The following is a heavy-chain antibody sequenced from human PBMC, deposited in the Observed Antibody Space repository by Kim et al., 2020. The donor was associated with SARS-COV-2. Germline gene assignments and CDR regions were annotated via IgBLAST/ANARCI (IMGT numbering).Heavy chain of an antibody. Sequence: GGSLRLFCAASGFTVSTYNMNWVRQAPGKGLEWVSAISSSHSTIYSADAVNGRSTISKDYAKNPQLLQMNSRGAEETALYYSAREYRSWCDAFDIWGQGT. D-gene: IGHD6-19*01. V-gene: IGHV3-21*06. CDR2: ISSSHSTI. CDR1: GFTVSTYN. CDR3: AREYRSWCDAFDI. J-gene: IGHJ3*02.